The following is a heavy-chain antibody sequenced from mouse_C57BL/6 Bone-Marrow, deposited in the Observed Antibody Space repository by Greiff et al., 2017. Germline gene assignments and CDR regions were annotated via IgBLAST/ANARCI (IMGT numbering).Heavy chain of an antibody. CDR1: GYTFTSYT. J-gene: IGHJ2*01. Sequence: VQLQQSGAELARPGASVKMSCKASGYTFTSYTMHWVKQRPGQGLEWIGYINPSSGYTKYNQKFKDKATLTADKSSSTAYMQLSSLTSEDSSVYDCARGDPRNYFYYWGQGTTLTVSS. CDR2: INPSSGYT. V-gene: IGHV1-4*01. CDR3: ARGDPRNYFYY.